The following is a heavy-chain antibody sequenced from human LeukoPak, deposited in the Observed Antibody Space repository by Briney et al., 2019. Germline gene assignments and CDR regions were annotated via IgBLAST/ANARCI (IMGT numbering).Heavy chain of an antibody. CDR2: IYYSGST. CDR3: ARSGQIEVDY. J-gene: IGHJ4*02. CDR1: GGSISSYY. Sequence: SETLSLTCTVSGGSISSYYWSWVRQPPGKGLEWIGYIYYSGSTNYNPSLKSRVTISVDTSKNQFSLKLSSVTAAYTAGYYCARSGQIEVDYWGQGTLVTVSS. V-gene: IGHV4-59*12. D-gene: IGHD2-21*01.